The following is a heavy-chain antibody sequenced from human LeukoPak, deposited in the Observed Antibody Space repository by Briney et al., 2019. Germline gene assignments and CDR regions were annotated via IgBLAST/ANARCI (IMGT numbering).Heavy chain of an antibody. CDR1: GFTFDDYA. D-gene: IGHD4-17*01. CDR3: AKNKHPAYGDYPPYGMDV. V-gene: IGHV3-43*02. J-gene: IGHJ6*02. Sequence: GGSLRLSCAASGFTFDDYAMHWVRQAPGKGLEWVSLISGDGGSTYYADSVKGRFTISRDNSKNSLYLQMNSLRTEDTALYYCAKNKHPAYGDYPPYGMDVWGQGNTVTVS. CDR2: ISGDGGST.